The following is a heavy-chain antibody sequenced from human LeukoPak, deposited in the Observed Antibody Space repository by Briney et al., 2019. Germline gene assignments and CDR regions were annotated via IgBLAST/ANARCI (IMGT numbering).Heavy chain of an antibody. J-gene: IGHJ4*02. CDR1: GGSFSGYY. D-gene: IGHD3-16*01. V-gene: IGHV4-34*01. CDR3: ARGTVLTGYASFDY. Sequence: SETLSLTCAVYGGSFSGYYWGWIRQPPGKGLEWIGEINHSGSTNYNPSLKSRVTTSVDPSMNHFSLKLSSVTAADTAVYYCARGTVLTGYASFDYWGQGALVTVSS. CDR2: INHSGST.